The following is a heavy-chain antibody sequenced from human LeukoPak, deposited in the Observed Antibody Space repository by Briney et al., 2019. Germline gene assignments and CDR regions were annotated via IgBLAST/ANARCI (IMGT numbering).Heavy chain of an antibody. V-gene: IGHV4-59*12. CDR2: IYYSGST. Sequence: SETLSLTCTVSGGSISSYYWSWLRQPPGKGLEWIGYIYYSGSTNYNPSLKSRVTISVDTSKNQFSLKLSSVTAADTAVYYCARELRQHYYDSSGYPLHDAFDIWGQGTMVTVSS. J-gene: IGHJ3*02. CDR3: ARELRQHYYDSSGYPLHDAFDI. CDR1: GGSISSYY. D-gene: IGHD3-22*01.